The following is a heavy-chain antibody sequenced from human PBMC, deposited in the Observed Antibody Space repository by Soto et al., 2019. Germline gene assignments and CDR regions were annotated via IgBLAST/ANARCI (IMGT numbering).Heavy chain of an antibody. J-gene: IGHJ4*02. Sequence: GGSLRLSCEACGFTFNNYAMTWVRQTPGKGLQWVSTISGSGSSTFYADSVRGRFTISRDNSKNTLYLQMNSLRAEDTALYYCAKEKIASTVADFFDYWGQGTLVTVSS. CDR1: GFTFNNYA. CDR2: ISGSGSST. CDR3: AKEKIASTVADFFDY. V-gene: IGHV3-23*01. D-gene: IGHD6-19*01.